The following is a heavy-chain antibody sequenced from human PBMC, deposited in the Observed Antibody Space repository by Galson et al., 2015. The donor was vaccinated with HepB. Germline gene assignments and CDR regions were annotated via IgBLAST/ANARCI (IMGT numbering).Heavy chain of an antibody. D-gene: IGHD3-10*01. CDR2: IYPGDSDT. V-gene: IGHV5-51*03. CDR1: GYSFTSYW. J-gene: IGHJ4*02. CDR3: ARPQLLRFGELKGPDYFGY. Sequence: QSGAAVKKPGESLKISCKGSGYSFTSYWIGWVRQMPGKGLEWMGIIYPGDSDTRYSPSFQGQVTISADKSISTAYLQWSSLKASDTAMYYCARPQLLRFGELKGPDYFGYWGQGTLVTVSS.